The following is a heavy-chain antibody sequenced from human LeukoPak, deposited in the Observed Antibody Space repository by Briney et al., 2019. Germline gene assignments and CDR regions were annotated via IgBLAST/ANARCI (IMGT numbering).Heavy chain of an antibody. CDR2: IYYSGRT. J-gene: IGHJ4*02. CDR3: ARSSSLGYCSGGSCYRKHFDY. V-gene: IGHV4-39*01. Sequence: PSETLSLTCTVSGSSISNNNYYWGWIRQPPGKGLEWIGSIYYSGRTYNNPSLENRITISVDTSKNQFSLKLSSVIATDTAVYYCARSSSLGYCSGGSCYRKHFDYWGLGTLVTVSS. D-gene: IGHD2-15*01. CDR1: GSSISNNNYY.